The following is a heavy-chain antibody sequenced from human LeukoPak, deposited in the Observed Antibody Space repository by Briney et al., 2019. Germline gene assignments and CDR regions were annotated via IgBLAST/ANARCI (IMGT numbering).Heavy chain of an antibody. V-gene: IGHV1-2*02. CDR2: INPNSGGT. J-gene: IGHJ2*01. Sequence: GASVKVSCKASGYTFTGYYMHWVRQAPGQGLEWMGWINPNSGGTNYAQKFQGRVTMTRDTSISTAYMELSRLRSDDTAVYYCARGGSGWYTGYFDLWAVAPWSLSPQ. CDR3: ARGGSGWYTGYFDL. D-gene: IGHD6-19*01. CDR1: GYTFTGYY.